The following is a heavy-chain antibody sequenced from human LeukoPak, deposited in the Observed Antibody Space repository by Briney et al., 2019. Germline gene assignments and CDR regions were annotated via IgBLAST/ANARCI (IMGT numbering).Heavy chain of an antibody. CDR1: GFTFSSYG. V-gene: IGHV3-30*02. CDR2: IRSDGINK. Sequence: PGGSLRLSCAASGFTFSSYGMHWVRQAPGKGLQWVAFIRSDGINKYYADSVKGRFTISRDNSKNTLYLQMNSLRAEDTAMYYCAKVLQMVREVTPCDYWGQGTLVTVSS. CDR3: AKVLQMVREVTPCDY. D-gene: IGHD3-10*01. J-gene: IGHJ4*02.